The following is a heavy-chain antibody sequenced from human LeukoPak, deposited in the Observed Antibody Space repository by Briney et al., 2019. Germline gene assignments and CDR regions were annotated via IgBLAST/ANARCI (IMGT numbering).Heavy chain of an antibody. Sequence: GGSLRLSCAASGFTFSSYWMHWVRQAPGKGLEWVAYLQYDRTNLQYADSVKGRFTISRDNSKNTLYLQMNSLRAEDTAVYYCAKVGQQQLVTPYYYYMDVWGKGTTVTVSS. CDR1: GFTFSSYW. CDR2: LQYDRTNL. D-gene: IGHD6-13*01. V-gene: IGHV3-30*02. CDR3: AKVGQQQLVTPYYYYMDV. J-gene: IGHJ6*03.